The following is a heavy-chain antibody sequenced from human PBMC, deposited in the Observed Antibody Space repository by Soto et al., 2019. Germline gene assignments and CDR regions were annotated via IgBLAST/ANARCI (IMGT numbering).Heavy chain of an antibody. V-gene: IGHV3-48*02. J-gene: IGHJ6*02. CDR2: ISSDSRTI. CDR3: ARIKLVEWFFINVDVYDMDV. CDR1: GFSLSDYA. Sequence: GGSLRLSCVASGFSLSDYAVNWVRQAPGKGLEWVSFISSDSRTIYYAESVEGSFTVSRDNARNSVSLQMDSLRDEDAAVYYCARIKLVEWFFINVDVYDMDVWGQGTPVTVSS. D-gene: IGHD3-3*01.